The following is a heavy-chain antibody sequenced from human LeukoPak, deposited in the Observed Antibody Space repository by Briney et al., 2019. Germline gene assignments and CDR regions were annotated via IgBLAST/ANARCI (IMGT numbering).Heavy chain of an antibody. D-gene: IGHD2-15*01. V-gene: IGHV3-48*04. J-gene: IGHJ4*02. CDR3: ARDGGRREDY. CDR2: ISSSSSTI. CDR1: GFTFSSYS. Sequence: SGGSLRLSCAASGFTFSSYSMNWVRQAPGKGLEWVSYISSSSSTIYYADSVKGRFTISKDNAKNSLYLQMNSLRAEDTAVYYCARDGGRREDYWGQGALVTVSS.